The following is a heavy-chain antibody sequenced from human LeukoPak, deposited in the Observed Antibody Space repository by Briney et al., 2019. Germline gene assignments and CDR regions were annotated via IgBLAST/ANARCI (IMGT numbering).Heavy chain of an antibody. J-gene: IGHJ4*02. Sequence: MPSETLSLTCAVSGYSISSGYYWGWIRQPPGKGLEWIGSIYHSGSTYYNPSLKSRVTISVDTSKNQFSLKLSSVTAADTAVYYCARHASDYDFWSGYYPKPPFDYWGQGTLVTVSS. CDR3: ARHASDYDFWSGYYPKPPFDY. CDR1: GYSISSGYY. D-gene: IGHD3-3*01. V-gene: IGHV4-38-2*01. CDR2: IYHSGST.